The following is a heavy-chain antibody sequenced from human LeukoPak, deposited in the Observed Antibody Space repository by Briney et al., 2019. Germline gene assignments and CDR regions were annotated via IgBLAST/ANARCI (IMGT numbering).Heavy chain of an antibody. CDR1: GGSISSGGYY. CDR3: ARDLWFGEVGYGMDV. Sequence: PSETLSLTCTVSGGSISSGGYYWSWIRQHPGKGLEWIGYIYYSGSTYYNPSLKSRVTISVDTSKNQFSLKLSSVTAADTAVYYCARDLWFGEVGYGMDVWGQGTTVTVSS. V-gene: IGHV4-31*03. J-gene: IGHJ6*02. CDR2: IYYSGST. D-gene: IGHD3-10*01.